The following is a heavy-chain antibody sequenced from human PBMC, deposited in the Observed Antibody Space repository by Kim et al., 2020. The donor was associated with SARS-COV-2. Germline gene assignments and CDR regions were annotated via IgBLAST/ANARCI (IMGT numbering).Heavy chain of an antibody. V-gene: IGHV4-59*13. J-gene: IGHJ5*02. Sequence: SETLSLTCTVSGGSISSYYWSWIRQPPGKGLEWIGYIYYSGSTNYNPSLKSRVTISVDTSKNQFSLKLSSLTAADTAVYYCARGHWGWFDPWGQGTLVTV. D-gene: IGHD3-16*01. CDR1: GGSISSYY. CDR3: ARGHWGWFDP. CDR2: IYYSGST.